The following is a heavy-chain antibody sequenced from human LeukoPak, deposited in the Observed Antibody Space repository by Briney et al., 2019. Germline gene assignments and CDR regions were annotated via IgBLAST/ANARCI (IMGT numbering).Heavy chain of an antibody. V-gene: IGHV4-38-2*02. Sequence: PSETLSLTCAVSGYSINSGYYWRWIRQPPGKGLEWIGSIYHSGSTYYNPSLKSRVTISVDTSKNQFSLKLSSVTAADTAVYYCARDPYGGYDYWGQGTLVTVSS. J-gene: IGHJ4*02. CDR1: GYSINSGYY. D-gene: IGHD4-23*01. CDR2: IYHSGST. CDR3: ARDPYGGYDY.